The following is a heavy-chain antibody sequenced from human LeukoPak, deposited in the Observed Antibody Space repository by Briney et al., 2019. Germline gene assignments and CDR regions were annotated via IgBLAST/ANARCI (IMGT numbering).Heavy chain of an antibody. V-gene: IGHV4-30-4*01. CDR3: ARPYYYDSRIDP. D-gene: IGHD3-22*01. Sequence: SQTLSLTCTVSGGSISSGDYYWSWIRQPPGKGLEWIAYMYYSGSTYYNPTLKSRVTMSADTSKNQLSLKLSSVTAADTAVYYCARPYYYDSRIDPWGQGILVTVSS. CDR2: MYYSGST. J-gene: IGHJ5*02. CDR1: GGSISSGDYY.